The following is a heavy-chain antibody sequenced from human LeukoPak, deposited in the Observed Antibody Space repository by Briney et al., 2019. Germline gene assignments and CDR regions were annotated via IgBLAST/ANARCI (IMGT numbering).Heavy chain of an antibody. Sequence: SVKFSCKASEGTFSSYAISWVLQAPGQGREWLRGVIPIFGTANYAQKLQGRVTITADESTSTAYMQLSSVSSADTAVYYCASSSLGSEISFDPWGQGTLVTVSS. V-gene: IGHV1-69*01. CDR1: EGTFSSYA. CDR3: ASSSLGSEISFDP. J-gene: IGHJ5*02. CDR2: VIPIFGTA. D-gene: IGHD3-10*01.